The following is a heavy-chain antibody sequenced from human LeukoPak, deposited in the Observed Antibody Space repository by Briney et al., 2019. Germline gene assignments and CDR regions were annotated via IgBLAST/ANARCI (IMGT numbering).Heavy chain of an antibody. J-gene: IGHJ4*02. CDR3: ARAQVSYDFWSGYYNPLYYFDY. Sequence: SETLSLTCTVSGGSISSYYWSWIRQPPGKGLEWIGYIYYSGSTNYNPSLKSRVTISVDTSKNQFSLKLGSVTAADTAVYYCARAQVSYDFWSGYYNPLYYFDYWGQGTLVTVSS. CDR1: GGSISSYY. V-gene: IGHV4-59*01. CDR2: IYYSGST. D-gene: IGHD3-3*01.